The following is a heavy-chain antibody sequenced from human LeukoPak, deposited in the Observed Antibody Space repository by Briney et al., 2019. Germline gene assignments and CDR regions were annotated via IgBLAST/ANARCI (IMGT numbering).Heavy chain of an antibody. CDR1: GFTFSSYS. J-gene: IGHJ4*02. V-gene: IGHV3-21*01. Sequence: PGGSLRLSCAASGFTFSSYSMNWVRQAPGKGLEWVSSISSSSSYLYYADSVKGRFTISRDNAKNSLYLQMNSLRAEDTAVYYCARDRGIAAAGLFDYWGQGTLVTVSS. CDR3: ARDRGIAAAGLFDY. D-gene: IGHD6-13*01. CDR2: ISSSSSYL.